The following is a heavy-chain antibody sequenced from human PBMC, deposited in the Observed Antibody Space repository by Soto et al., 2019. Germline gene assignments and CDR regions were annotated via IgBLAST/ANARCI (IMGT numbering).Heavy chain of an antibody. D-gene: IGHD6-19*01. Sequence: GGSLRLSCAASGFTFSSYGMHWVRQAPGKGLEWVAVISYDGSNKYYADYVKGRFTISRDNSKNTLYLQMNSLRAEDTAVYYCASLYSSGWSDFDYWGQGTLVTVSS. J-gene: IGHJ4*02. V-gene: IGHV3-30*03. CDR1: GFTFSSYG. CDR3: ASLYSSGWSDFDY. CDR2: ISYDGSNK.